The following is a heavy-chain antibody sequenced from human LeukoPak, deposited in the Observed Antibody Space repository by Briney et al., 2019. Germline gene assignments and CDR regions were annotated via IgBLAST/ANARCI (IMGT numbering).Heavy chain of an antibody. V-gene: IGHV4-59*01. CDR3: ASSYYYDSSGYYLGASRAFDI. J-gene: IGHJ3*02. Sequence: PSETLSLTCTVSGGSISSYYWSWIRQPPGKGLEWIGYIYYSGSTNYNPSLKSRVTISVDTSKNQFSLKLSSVTAADTAVYYCASSYYYDSSGYYLGASRAFDIWGQGTMVTVSS. CDR2: IYYSGST. CDR1: GGSISSYY. D-gene: IGHD3-22*01.